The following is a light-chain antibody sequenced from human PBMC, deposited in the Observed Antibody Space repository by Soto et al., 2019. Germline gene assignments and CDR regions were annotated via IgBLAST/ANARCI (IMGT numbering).Light chain of an antibody. CDR2: DAS. CDR1: QSIRSS. J-gene: IGKJ1*01. CDR3: QQYNNWPRT. V-gene: IGKV1-5*01. Sequence: DIQMTQSPSTLSASVGDRVTITCRASQSIRSSLAWYQQHPGKAPKLLIFDASRLEVGVPSRFSGSGSGTEFTLTISSLQSEDFAVYYCQQYNNWPRTFGQGTKVDIK.